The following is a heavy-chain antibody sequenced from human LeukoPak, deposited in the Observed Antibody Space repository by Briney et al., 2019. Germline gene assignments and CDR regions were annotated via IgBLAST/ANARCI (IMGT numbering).Heavy chain of an antibody. V-gene: IGHV1-69*05. Sequence: GASVKVSCKASGGTFSSYAISWVRQAPGQGLEWMGGIIPIFGTANYAQKFQGRVTITTDESTSTAYMELSSLRSEDTAVYYCARVAREQWLVSWFDPWGQGTLVTVSS. CDR1: GGTFSSYA. D-gene: IGHD6-19*01. CDR2: IIPIFGTA. J-gene: IGHJ5*02. CDR3: ARVAREQWLVSWFDP.